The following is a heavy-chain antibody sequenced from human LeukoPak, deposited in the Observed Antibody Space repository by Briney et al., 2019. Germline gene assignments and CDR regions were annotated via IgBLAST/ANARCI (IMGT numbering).Heavy chain of an antibody. D-gene: IGHD2-15*01. CDR1: GFTFSSYW. CDR2: IKQDGSEK. CDR3: AKGISVVVVAALDY. J-gene: IGHJ4*02. Sequence: GGSLRLSCAASGFTFSSYWMSWVRQAPGKGLGWVANIKQDGSEKYYVDSVKGRFTISRDNAKNSLYLQMNSLRAEDTAVYYCAKGISVVVVAALDYWGQGTLVTVSS. V-gene: IGHV3-7*01.